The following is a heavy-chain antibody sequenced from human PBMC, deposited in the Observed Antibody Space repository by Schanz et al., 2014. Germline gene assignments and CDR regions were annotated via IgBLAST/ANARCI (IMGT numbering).Heavy chain of an antibody. CDR1: GFTFSSHA. CDR3: AKGQITGTTGYFDG. Sequence: EVQLVESGGGLVQPGGSLRLSCAASGFTFSSHAMSWVRQAPGKGLEWVSAISGSGGSTYYPDSVKGRFTISRDNAKNFLYLQMNSLRPEDTAFYYCAKGQITGTTGYFDGWGQGTLVTVSS. D-gene: IGHD1-20*01. CDR2: ISGSGGST. J-gene: IGHJ4*02. V-gene: IGHV3-23*04.